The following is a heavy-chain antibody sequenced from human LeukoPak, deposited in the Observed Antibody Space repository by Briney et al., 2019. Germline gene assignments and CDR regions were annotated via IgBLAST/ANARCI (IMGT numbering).Heavy chain of an antibody. CDR3: ARETLSGPGSITMVRGVADAFDI. D-gene: IGHD3-10*01. CDR2: VYPSGST. Sequence: PSETLSLTCAVSGGSISSGNWWSWIRQPPGKGLQWIGEVYPSGSTNYNPSLKSRVTISVDTSKNQFSLKLSSVTAADTAVYYCARETLSGPGSITMVRGVADAFDIWGQGTMATVSS. CDR1: GGSISSGNW. V-gene: IGHV4-4*02. J-gene: IGHJ3*02.